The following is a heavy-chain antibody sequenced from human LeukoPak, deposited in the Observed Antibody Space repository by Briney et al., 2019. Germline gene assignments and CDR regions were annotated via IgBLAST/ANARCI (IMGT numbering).Heavy chain of an antibody. CDR2: IYYSGST. J-gene: IGHJ6*02. CDR1: GGSISSGGYY. CDR3: ARDRSHYDILTGYYNSYYYYGMDV. V-gene: IGHV4-31*03. Sequence: PSQTLSLTCTVSGGSISSGGYYWSWIRQHPGKGLEWIGYIYYSGSTYYNPSLKSRVTISVDTSKNQFSLKLSFVTAADTAVYYCARDRSHYDILTGYYNSYYYYGMDVWGQGTTVTVSS. D-gene: IGHD3-9*01.